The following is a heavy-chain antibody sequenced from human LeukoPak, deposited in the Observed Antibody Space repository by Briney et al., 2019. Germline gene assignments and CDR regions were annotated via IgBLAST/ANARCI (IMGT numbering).Heavy chain of an antibody. CDR2: INYGGTT. CDR1: GGSISSGSYY. D-gene: IGHD2-15*01. CDR3: ARQAWAVAAATDPFDI. J-gene: IGHJ3*02. V-gene: IGHV4-39*01. Sequence: SETLSLTCTVSGGSISSGSYYWGWIRQPPGKGLEWLGNINYGGTTYYNPSLKSRVTISVDTSMNQFSLKLTSVTAADTAIYYCARQAWAVAAATDPFDIWGQGTMVTVSS.